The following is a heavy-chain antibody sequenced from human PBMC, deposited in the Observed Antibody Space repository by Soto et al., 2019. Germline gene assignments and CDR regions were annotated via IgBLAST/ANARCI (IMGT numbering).Heavy chain of an antibody. J-gene: IGHJ4*02. CDR1: GFTFSSYA. V-gene: IGHV3-23*01. D-gene: IGHD3-22*01. Sequence: GGSLRLSCAASGFTFSSYAMSWVRQAPGKGLEWVSAISGSGGSTYYADSVKGRFTISRDNSKNTLYLQMNSLRAEDTAVYYCAKTEGDYYYSSGYPYYFDYWGQGTLVTVSS. CDR3: AKTEGDYYYSSGYPYYFDY. CDR2: ISGSGGST.